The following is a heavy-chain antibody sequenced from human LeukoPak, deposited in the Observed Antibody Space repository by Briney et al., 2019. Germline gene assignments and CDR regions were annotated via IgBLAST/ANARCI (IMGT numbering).Heavy chain of an antibody. CDR3: ARGDSIAAAGVIDY. D-gene: IGHD6-13*01. Sequence: PGGSLRLSCAASGFTFSSYAMHWVRQAPAKGLEWVAVISYDGSNKYYADSVKGRFTISRDNSKNTLYLQMNSLRAEDTAVYYCARGDSIAAAGVIDYWGQGTLVTVSS. V-gene: IGHV3-30*04. CDR1: GFTFSSYA. J-gene: IGHJ4*02. CDR2: ISYDGSNK.